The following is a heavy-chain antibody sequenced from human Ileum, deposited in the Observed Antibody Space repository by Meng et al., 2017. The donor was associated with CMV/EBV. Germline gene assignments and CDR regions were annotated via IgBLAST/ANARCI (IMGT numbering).Heavy chain of an antibody. J-gene: IGHJ6*02. CDR3: ARTMATTYYYYYGMDV. CDR1: GGTFSSYT. CDR2: IIPILGIA. Sequence: SVKVSCKASGGTFSSYTISWVRQASGQGLEWMGRIIPILGIANYAQKFQGRVTITADKSTSTAYMELSSLRSEDTAVYYCARTMATTYYYYYGMDVWGQGTTVTVSS. V-gene: IGHV1-69*02. D-gene: IGHD5-24*01.